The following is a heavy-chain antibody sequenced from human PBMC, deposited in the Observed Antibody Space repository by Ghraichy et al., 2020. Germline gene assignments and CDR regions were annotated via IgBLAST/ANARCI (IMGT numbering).Heavy chain of an antibody. CDR2: INADGTST. CDR3: ATILGYCSGNSCYSY. D-gene: IGHD2-15*01. Sequence: GWSLRLSCAASGFTFSNYWLHWVRQAPGKGLVWVSRINADGTSTTYADSVKGRFTISRDNAKNTLYLQMNSLRAEDTAVYYCATILGYCSGNSCYSYWGRGTLVTVSS. V-gene: IGHV3-74*01. CDR1: GFTFSNYW. J-gene: IGHJ4*02.